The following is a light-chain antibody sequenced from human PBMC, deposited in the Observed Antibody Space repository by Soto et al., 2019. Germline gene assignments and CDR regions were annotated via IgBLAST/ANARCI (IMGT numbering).Light chain of an antibody. CDR1: QDISNY. J-gene: IGKJ3*01. CDR3: QQYDNLPLFT. CDR2: DAS. Sequence: DIQMTQSPSSLSASVGDRVTITCQASQDISNYLNWYQQKPGKAPKLLIYDASNLETGVPSRFSGSGSGTDFTFTISSLQPEDIATYYCQQYDNLPLFTFGPGTEVDLK. V-gene: IGKV1-33*01.